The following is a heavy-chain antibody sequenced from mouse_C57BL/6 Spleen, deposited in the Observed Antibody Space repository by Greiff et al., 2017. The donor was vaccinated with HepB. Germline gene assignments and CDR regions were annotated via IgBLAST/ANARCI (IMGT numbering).Heavy chain of an antibody. V-gene: IGHV4-1*01. CDR3: ARSYDYDGGFFAY. CDR1: GIDFSRYW. Sequence: AASGIDFSRYWMSWVRRAPGKGLEWIGEINPDSSTINYAPSLKDKFIISRDNAKNTLYLQMSKVRSEDTALYYCARSYDYDGGFFAYWGQGTLVTVSA. CDR2: INPDSSTI. D-gene: IGHD2-4*01. J-gene: IGHJ3*01.